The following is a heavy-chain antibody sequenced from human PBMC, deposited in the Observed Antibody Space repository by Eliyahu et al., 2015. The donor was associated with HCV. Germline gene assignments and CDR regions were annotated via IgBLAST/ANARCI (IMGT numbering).Heavy chain of an antibody. Sequence: EVQLVQSGAEVKKPGESLKISCKGSGYSFTSYXIXWVRQMPGKGLEWMGIXXPGDXDTRYSPSFQGQVTISADKSISTAYLQWSSLKASDTAMYYCARLDDYYGSGRYALDGWFDPWGQGTLVTVSS. CDR1: GYSFTSYX. CDR2: XXPGDXDT. D-gene: IGHD3-10*01. V-gene: IGHV5-51*03. CDR3: ARLDDYYGSGRYALDGWFDP. J-gene: IGHJ5*02.